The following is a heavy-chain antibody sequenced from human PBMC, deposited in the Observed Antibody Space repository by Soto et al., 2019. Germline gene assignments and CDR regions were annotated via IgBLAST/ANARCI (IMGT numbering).Heavy chain of an antibody. V-gene: IGHV1-18*01. CDR3: ARGGLGYCSGGSCPQNWFDP. CDR2: ISPYNGNT. CDR1: GYTFTSYG. J-gene: IGHJ5*02. Sequence: QVQLVQSGAEVKKPGASVKVSCKASGYTFTSYGITWVRQAPGQGLEWMGWISPYNGNTNYAQQFQGRVTMTTDTSTTTDYMALRSLRSDDTAVYYCARGGLGYCSGGSCPQNWFDPWGQGTLVTVSS. D-gene: IGHD2-15*01.